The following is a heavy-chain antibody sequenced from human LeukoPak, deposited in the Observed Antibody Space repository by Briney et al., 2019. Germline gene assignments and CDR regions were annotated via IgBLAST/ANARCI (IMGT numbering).Heavy chain of an antibody. V-gene: IGHV1-18*01. J-gene: IGHJ4*02. CDR2: ISAYKGDT. D-gene: IGHD4-17*01. Sequence: GASVTVSCKASGYTFTNYGISWVRQAPGQGLEWMGWISAYKGDTNYAQKFQGRLTMTTDRSTSTAYMELRSLRSDDTAVYYCARDPNGDYDFDKWGQGTQVTVSS. CDR3: ARDPNGDYDFDK. CDR1: GYTFTNYG.